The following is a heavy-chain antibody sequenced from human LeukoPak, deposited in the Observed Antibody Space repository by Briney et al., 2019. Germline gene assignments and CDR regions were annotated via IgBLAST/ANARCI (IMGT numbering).Heavy chain of an antibody. V-gene: IGHV1-2*02. CDR2: INPNSGGT. D-gene: IGHD2/OR15-2a*01. CDR3: ARGSMSYYYMDV. J-gene: IGHJ6*03. Sequence: ASVKVSCKASGYTFTGYYMHWVRQAPGQGLEWMGWINPNSGGTNYAQKFQGRVTMTRDTSISTAYMELSSLRSEDTAVYYCARGSMSYYYMDVWGKGTTVTVSS. CDR1: GYTFTGYY.